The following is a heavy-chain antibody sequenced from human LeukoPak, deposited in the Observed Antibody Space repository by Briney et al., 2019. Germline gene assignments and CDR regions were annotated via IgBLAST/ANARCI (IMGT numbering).Heavy chain of an antibody. CDR3: ARGAGWLPLV. D-gene: IGHD5-24*01. Sequence: AESLSLTCTVPVGPISSHYWTWMRQPPSKGLEWIRYICSSGSTQYNPSRNSRVTISVDTSKSQFSLKLSSVTAADTAVYYCARGAGWLPLVWGQGTLVTVSS. CDR2: ICSSGST. V-gene: IGHV4-59*11. J-gene: IGHJ4*02. CDR1: VGPISSHY.